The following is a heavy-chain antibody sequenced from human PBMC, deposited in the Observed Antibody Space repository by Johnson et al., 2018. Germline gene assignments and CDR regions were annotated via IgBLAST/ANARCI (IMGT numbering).Heavy chain of an antibody. V-gene: IGHV3-21*01. Sequence: VQLVQSGGGLVQPGGSLRLSCAASGFTFSNYGMSWVRQAPGKGLEWVSSISSSSSYIYYADSVKGRFTISRDNAKNSLYLQMNSLRAEDTAVYYCARAKGIAAAGRELDIWGQGTMVTVSS. CDR1: GFTFSNYG. D-gene: IGHD6-13*01. CDR3: ARAKGIAAAGRELDI. CDR2: ISSSSSYI. J-gene: IGHJ3*02.